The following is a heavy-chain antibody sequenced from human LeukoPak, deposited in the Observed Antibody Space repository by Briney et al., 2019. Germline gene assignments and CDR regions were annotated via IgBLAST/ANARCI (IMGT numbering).Heavy chain of an antibody. V-gene: IGHV3-53*01. CDR2: IYSGGST. Sequence: GGSLRLSCAASGFTVSSNYMSWVRQAPGKGLEWVSVIYSGGSTYYADSVKGRFTISRDNSKNTLYLQMNSLRVEDTAVYYCARDRGRGDQYFQHWGQGTLVTVSS. J-gene: IGHJ1*01. CDR3: ARDRGRGDQYFQH. D-gene: IGHD3-10*01. CDR1: GFTVSSNY.